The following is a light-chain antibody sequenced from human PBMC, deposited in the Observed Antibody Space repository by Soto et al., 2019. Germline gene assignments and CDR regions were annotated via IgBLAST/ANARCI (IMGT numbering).Light chain of an antibody. CDR3: SAWDDSLKAVV. Sequence: QSVLTQPPSASGTPGQRVTISCSGSSANIESYTVNWYQQVPGTAPKLLIYSNNQRPSGVPDRFSGSKSGTSASLAISGLQSEDEADYYCSAWDDSLKAVVFGGGTKVTVL. V-gene: IGLV1-44*01. CDR1: SANIESYT. CDR2: SNN. J-gene: IGLJ2*01.